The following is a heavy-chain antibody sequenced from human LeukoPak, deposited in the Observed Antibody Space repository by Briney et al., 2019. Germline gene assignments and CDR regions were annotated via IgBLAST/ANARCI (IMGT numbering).Heavy chain of an antibody. D-gene: IGHD3-22*01. CDR2: MNPNSGNT. Sequence: ASVKVSCKASGYTFTSYDINWVRQATGQGLEWMGWMNPNSGNTGYAQKFQGRVTMTRNTSISTAYMELSSLRSEDTAVYYCARGGYYYDGTDYWGQGPLVTVSS. J-gene: IGHJ4*02. V-gene: IGHV1-8*01. CDR3: ARGGYYYDGTDY. CDR1: GYTFTSYD.